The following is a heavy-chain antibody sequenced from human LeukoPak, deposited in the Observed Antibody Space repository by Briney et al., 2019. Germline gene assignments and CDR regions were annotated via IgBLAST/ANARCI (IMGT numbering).Heavy chain of an antibody. Sequence: KPSETLSLTCTVSGGSISNYYWSWIRQPPGKGLEWIGHIYNSGSATYNPSLKSRVTISVDTSKRQVSLKLSSVTAADTAVYYCARLVVVVPAAIPRWFDPWGQGTLVTVSS. CDR3: ARLVVVVPAAIPRWFDP. D-gene: IGHD2-2*02. V-gene: IGHV4-59*01. J-gene: IGHJ5*02. CDR1: GGSISNYY. CDR2: IYNSGSA.